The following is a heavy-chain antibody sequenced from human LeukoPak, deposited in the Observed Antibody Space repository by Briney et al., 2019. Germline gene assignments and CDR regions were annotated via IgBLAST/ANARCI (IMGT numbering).Heavy chain of an antibody. CDR3: AKRGAHFQRYFDL. J-gene: IGHJ2*01. CDR2: ISGSGGST. Sequence: PGGSLRLSCAASGFTFSSYAITWVRQAPGKGLEWVSGISGSGGSTYYADSVKGRFTIPRDNSKNTLYLQMNSLRAEDTAVYYCAKRGAHFQRYFDLWGRGTLVTVSS. V-gene: IGHV3-23*01. CDR1: GFTFSSYA. D-gene: IGHD3-10*01.